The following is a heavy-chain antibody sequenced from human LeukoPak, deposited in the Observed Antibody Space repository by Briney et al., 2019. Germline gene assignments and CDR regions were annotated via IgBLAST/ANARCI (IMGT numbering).Heavy chain of an antibody. CDR3: AKDVHPVSGDGYTNYYYYGVDV. CDR2: ISGSGGST. CDR1: GFTFSSYA. J-gene: IGHJ6*02. V-gene: IGHV3-23*01. Sequence: PGGSLRLFCAASGFTFSSYAMSWVRQAPGKGLEWVSAISGSGGSTYYADSVKGRFTISRDNSKNTLYLQMNSLRAEDTAVYYCAKDVHPVSGDGYTNYYYYGVDVWGQGTTVTVSS. D-gene: IGHD5-24*01.